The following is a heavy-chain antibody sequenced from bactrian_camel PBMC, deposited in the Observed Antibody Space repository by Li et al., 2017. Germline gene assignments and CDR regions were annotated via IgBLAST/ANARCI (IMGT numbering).Heavy chain of an antibody. CDR1: GYSASAYC. D-gene: IGHD5*01. V-gene: IGHV3S1*01. J-gene: IGHJ4*01. CDR3: ASHGNVWEHKF. CDR2: IGTDGVSR. Sequence: HVQLVESGGGSVHPGGSLRLSCAASGYSASAYCLARFRQRLGQAREGVAGIGTDGVSRVADSVKGRFTFSRDNAKNAVYLQMKRLKPEDTAKYYCASHGNVWEHKFWGQGTQVTVS.